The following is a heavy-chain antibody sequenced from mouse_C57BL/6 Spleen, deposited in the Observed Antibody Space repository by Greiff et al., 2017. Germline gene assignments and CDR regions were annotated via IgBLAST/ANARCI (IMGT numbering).Heavy chain of an antibody. V-gene: IGHV1-59*01. J-gene: IGHJ2*01. Sequence: QVQLQQPGAELVRPGTSVKLSCKASGYTFTSYWMHWVKQRPGQGLEWIGVIDPSDSYTNYNQKFKGKATLTVDPSSSTAYMQLSSLTSEDSAVYYCAPLTAFDYWGQGTTLTVSS. CDR2: IDPSDSYT. CDR1: GYTFTSYW. D-gene: IGHD4-1*01. CDR3: APLTAFDY.